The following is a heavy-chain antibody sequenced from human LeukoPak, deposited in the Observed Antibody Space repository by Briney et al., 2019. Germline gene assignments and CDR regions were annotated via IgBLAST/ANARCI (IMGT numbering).Heavy chain of an antibody. CDR3: AASRYDYGDYVPLVY. J-gene: IGHJ4*02. V-gene: IGHV4-34*01. CDR2: INHSGST. D-gene: IGHD4-17*01. CDR1: GGSFSGYY. Sequence: PSETLSLTCAVYGGSFSGYYWSWIRQPPGKGLEWIGEINHSGSTNYNPSLKSRVTISVDTSKNQFSLKLSSVTAATTTVYYCAASRYDYGDYVPLVYWGQGTLVTVSS.